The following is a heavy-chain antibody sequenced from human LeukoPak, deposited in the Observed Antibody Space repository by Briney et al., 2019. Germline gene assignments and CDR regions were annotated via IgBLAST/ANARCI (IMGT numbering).Heavy chain of an antibody. CDR1: GYTFTSYG. CDR2: ISAYNGNT. CDR3: ARDRVRYYGSGSYYIS. V-gene: IGHV1-18*01. Sequence: ASVKVSCKASGYTFTSYGISWVRQAPGQGLEWMGRISAYNGNTNYAQKLQGRVTMTTDTSTSTAYMELRSLRSDDTAVYYCARDRVRYYGSGSYYISWGQGTLVTVSS. D-gene: IGHD3-10*01. J-gene: IGHJ5*02.